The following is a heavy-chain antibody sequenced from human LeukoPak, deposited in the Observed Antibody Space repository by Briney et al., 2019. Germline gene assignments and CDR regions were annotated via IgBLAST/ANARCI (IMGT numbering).Heavy chain of an antibody. Sequence: SETLSLTCTVSGGSISRYYWSWIRQPPGKGLEWIGDIYYSGSTNYNPSLKSRVTISVDTSKNQFSLKLSSVTAADTAVYYCARQTGYNFGYFDYWGQGTLVTVSS. J-gene: IGHJ4*02. CDR2: IYYSGST. D-gene: IGHD5-24*01. CDR1: GGSISRYY. V-gene: IGHV4-59*01. CDR3: ARQTGYNFGYFDY.